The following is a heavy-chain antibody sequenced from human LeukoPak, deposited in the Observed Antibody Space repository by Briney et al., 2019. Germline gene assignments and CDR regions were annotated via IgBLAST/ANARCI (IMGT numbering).Heavy chain of an antibody. V-gene: IGHV4-39*02. CDR1: GGSISSSSYY. CDR2: IYYSGST. Sequence: SETLSLTCTVSGGSISSSSYYWGWIRQPPGKGLEWIGSIYYSGSTYYNPSLKSRVTISVDTSKNQFSLKLSSVTAADTAVYYCAREGGSLRYYGMDVWGQGTTVTVSS. D-gene: IGHD5-12*01. CDR3: AREGGSLRYYGMDV. J-gene: IGHJ6*02.